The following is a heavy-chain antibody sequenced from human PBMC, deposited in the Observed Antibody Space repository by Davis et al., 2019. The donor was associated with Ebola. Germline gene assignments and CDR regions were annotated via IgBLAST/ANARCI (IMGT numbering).Heavy chain of an antibody. CDR2: ISSSSSTI. J-gene: IGHJ4*02. CDR1: GFTFSSYS. D-gene: IGHD6-19*01. Sequence: GGSLRLSCAASGFTFSSYSMNWVRQAPGKGLEWVSYISSSSSTIYYADSVKGRFTISRDNAKNSLYLQTNSLRDEDTAVYYCARAGAVAGMNYWGQGTLVTVSS. V-gene: IGHV3-48*02. CDR3: ARAGAVAGMNY.